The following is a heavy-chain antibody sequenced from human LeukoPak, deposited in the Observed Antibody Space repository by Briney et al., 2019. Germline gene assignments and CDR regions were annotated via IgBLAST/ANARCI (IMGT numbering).Heavy chain of an antibody. CDR1: GYSFASYW. CDR2: IYPGDSDT. D-gene: IGHD6-13*01. J-gene: IGHJ4*02. CDR3: ARHSNNWYTY. V-gene: IGHV5-51*01. Sequence: GESLQISCKGSGYSFASYWVGWVRQMPGKGLEWMGIIYPGDSDTRYSPSFQGQVTISADKPISTAYLQWSSLKASDTAIYYCARHSNNWYTYWGQGTLVTVSS.